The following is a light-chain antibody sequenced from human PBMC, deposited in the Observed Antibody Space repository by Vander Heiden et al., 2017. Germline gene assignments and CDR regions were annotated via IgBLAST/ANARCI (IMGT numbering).Light chain of an antibody. CDR1: SGSVSSTNF. V-gene: IGLV8-61*01. J-gene: IGLJ2*01. Sequence: TVVTQEPSFSVSPGGTVTLTCGLSSGSVSSTNFPSWYQQTPGQTPRTLIHSTSIRSSGVPDRFSGSIVEKKAALTITGAQADDESDYYCVLYVGSGISVFGGGTKLTVL. CDR3: VLYVGSGISV. CDR2: STS.